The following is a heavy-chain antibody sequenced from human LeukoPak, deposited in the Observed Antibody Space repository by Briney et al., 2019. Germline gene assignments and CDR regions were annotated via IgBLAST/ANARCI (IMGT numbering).Heavy chain of an antibody. CDR3: ARGGAAGTRVYFIDY. CDR1: GYTLTSYY. J-gene: IGHJ4*02. D-gene: IGHD6-13*01. Sequence: GASVRVSCKASGYTLTSYYMHWVRQAPGQGSEGRGWINPNSGVTNSAQKFQGRITLTRETSIRTGYMELNSLTSDDPAVYFCARGGAAGTRVYFIDYWGQGTLVTVSS. V-gene: IGHV1-2*02. CDR2: INPNSGVT.